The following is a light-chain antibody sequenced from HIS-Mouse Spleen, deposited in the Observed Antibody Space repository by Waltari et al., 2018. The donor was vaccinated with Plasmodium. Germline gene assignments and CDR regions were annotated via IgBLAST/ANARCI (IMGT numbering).Light chain of an antibody. CDR2: AAS. V-gene: IGKV1-6*01. CDR1: QGIRND. J-gene: IGKJ2*01. Sequence: AIQMTQSPSSLSASVGDRVTITCRASQGIRNDLGWYQQKPGKAPKLLIYAASSLQSGVPSMFNGSGSGTDFTLTISSLQPEDFATYYCLQDYNYPYTFGQGTKLEIK. CDR3: LQDYNYPYT.